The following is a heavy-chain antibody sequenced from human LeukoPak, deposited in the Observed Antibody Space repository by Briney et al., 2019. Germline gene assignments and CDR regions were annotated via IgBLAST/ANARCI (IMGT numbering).Heavy chain of an antibody. CDR3: TRSGTYVFDC. D-gene: IGHD1-26*01. Sequence: PGGSLRLSCAASGFTFSSYAMSWVRQAPGKGLEWVANIKQDGSDIYYVDSVKGRFTISRDNAKNSLYLQMNSLRAEDTAVYCTRSGTYVFDCWGQGTLVTVSS. J-gene: IGHJ4*02. CDR2: IKQDGSDI. V-gene: IGHV3-7*01. CDR1: GFTFSSYA.